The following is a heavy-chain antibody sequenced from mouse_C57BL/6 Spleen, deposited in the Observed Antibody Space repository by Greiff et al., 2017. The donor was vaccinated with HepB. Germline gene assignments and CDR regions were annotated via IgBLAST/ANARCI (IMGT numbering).Heavy chain of an antibody. J-gene: IGHJ2*01. Sequence: VQLQQPGAELVKPGASVKLSCKASGYTFTSYWMQWVQQRPGQGLEWIGAIYPSDSYTNYNQKFKGKATLTVDTSSSTAYMQLSSLTSEDSAVYYCARKSSSLNYFDYWGQGTTLTVSS. CDR3: ARKSSSLNYFDY. D-gene: IGHD1-1*01. V-gene: IGHV1-50*01. CDR2: IYPSDSYT. CDR1: GYTFTSYW.